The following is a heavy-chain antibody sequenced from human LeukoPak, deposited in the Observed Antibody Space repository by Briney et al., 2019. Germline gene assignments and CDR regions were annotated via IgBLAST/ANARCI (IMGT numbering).Heavy chain of an antibody. D-gene: IGHD1-26*01. CDR1: GLTFGDYT. V-gene: IGHV3-43*01. J-gene: IGHJ4*02. CDR3: ARASIWELPVGPSGYFDY. CDR2: ISRNGAAT. Sequence: PGGSLRLSCGASGLTFGDYTMHCVRQAPGKGLEWVSLISRNGAATKYADSVRGRFTVSRDNSKNTLYLQMNSLRAEDTAVYYCARASIWELPVGPSGYFDYWGQGTLVTVSS.